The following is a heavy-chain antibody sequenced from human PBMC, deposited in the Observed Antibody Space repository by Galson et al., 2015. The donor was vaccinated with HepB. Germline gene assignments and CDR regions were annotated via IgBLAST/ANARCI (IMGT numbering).Heavy chain of an antibody. D-gene: IGHD4-23*01. V-gene: IGHV3-7*03. J-gene: IGHJ4*02. Sequence: SLRLSCAASGFTFSSYWMSWVRQAPGKGLEWVANIKQDGSEKYYVDSVKGRFTISRDNAKNSLYLQMNSLRAEDTAVYYCARGGDYGGKKAGFVDYWGQGTLVTVSS. CDR1: GFTFSSYW. CDR3: ARGGDYGGKKAGFVDY. CDR2: IKQDGSEK.